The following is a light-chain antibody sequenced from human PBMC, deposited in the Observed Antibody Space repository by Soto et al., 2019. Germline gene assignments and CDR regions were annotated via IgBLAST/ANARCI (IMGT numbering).Light chain of an antibody. V-gene: IGLV1-44*01. Sequence: QSVLTQPPSASGTPGQRVTISCSGSSSNIGSNTVSWYQQLPGTAPKLLIYSNNRRPSRVPERFSGSNSGTSASLAISGLQSEDAAAYYCAAWDDRLHSFYVFGTGNKVTVL. CDR3: AAWDDRLHSFYV. J-gene: IGLJ1*01. CDR2: SNN. CDR1: SSNIGSNT.